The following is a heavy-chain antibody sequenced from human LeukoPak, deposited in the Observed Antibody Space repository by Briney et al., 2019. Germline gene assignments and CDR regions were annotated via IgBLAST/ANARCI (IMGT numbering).Heavy chain of an antibody. Sequence: SETLSLTCTVSGGSISSSSAYWGWIRQPPGKGLEWIGSIYYRKNTYYNPSLKSRVTISADTSKNQFSLTLGSVSATDTAVYYRASPRGFSYGYFDYWGQGTLVTVSS. CDR2: IYYRKNT. J-gene: IGHJ4*02. CDR3: ASPRGFSYGYFDY. D-gene: IGHD5-18*01. V-gene: IGHV4-39*01. CDR1: GGSISSSSAY.